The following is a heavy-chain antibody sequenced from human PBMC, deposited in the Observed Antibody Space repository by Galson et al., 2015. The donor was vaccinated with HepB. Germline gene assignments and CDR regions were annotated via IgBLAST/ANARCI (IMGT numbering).Heavy chain of an antibody. Sequence: SVKVSCKASGYTFTSYDINWVRQATGQGLEWMGWMSPNSGNTGYAQKFQGRVTMTRNTSISTAYMELSSLRSEDTAVYYCARGSTWWLTGDPVYYYYYMVVWGKGTTVTVSS. CDR1: GYTFTSYD. CDR3: ARGSTWWLTGDPVYYYYYMVV. V-gene: IGHV1-8*01. CDR2: MSPNSGNT. J-gene: IGHJ6*03. D-gene: IGHD7-27*01.